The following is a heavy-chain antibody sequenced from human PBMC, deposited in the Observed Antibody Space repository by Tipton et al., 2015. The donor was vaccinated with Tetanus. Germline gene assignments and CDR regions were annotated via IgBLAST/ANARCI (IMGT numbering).Heavy chain of an antibody. D-gene: IGHD2/OR15-2a*01. Sequence: PGLVKPSETLSLTCTVSGGSVRSGDYYWTWIRQPPGKGLEWVGYIDNGGRTNYTPSLKSRLTISLDKAKKQFSLNLTSVTAADTAVYFCARANFDFPKKGPFDYWGQGTLVTVSS. CDR1: GGSVRSGDYY. J-gene: IGHJ4*02. V-gene: IGHV4-61*08. CDR3: ARANFDFPKKGPFDY. CDR2: IDNGGRT.